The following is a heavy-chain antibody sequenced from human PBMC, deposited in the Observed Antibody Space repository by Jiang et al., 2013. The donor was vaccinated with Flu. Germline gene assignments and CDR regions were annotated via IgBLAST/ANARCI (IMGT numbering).Heavy chain of an antibody. Sequence: GAEVKKPGESLKISCKDSGYNFNTYWIGWVRQMPGKGLEYLGVIYVGDSDARYSPSFEGQVSISVDKSINTAYLQWSSLKASDTAMYYCGRIIGGGNSLLYWGQGTLVTVSS. J-gene: IGHJ4*02. CDR3: GRIIGGGNSLLY. D-gene: IGHD4-23*01. CDR2: IYVGDSDA. CDR1: GYNFNTYW. V-gene: IGHV5-51*03.